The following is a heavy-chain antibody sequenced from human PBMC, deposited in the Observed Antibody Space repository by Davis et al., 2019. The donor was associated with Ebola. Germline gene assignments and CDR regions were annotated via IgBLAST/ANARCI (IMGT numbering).Heavy chain of an antibody. J-gene: IGHJ5*02. D-gene: IGHD3-22*01. Sequence: GGSLRLSCAASGFTFSSYGMHWVRQAQGKGLEWVAVISYDGSNKYYADSVKGRFTISRDNSKNTLYLQMNSLRAEDTAVYYCARDTGYDSSGYHNWFDPWGQGTLVTVSS. V-gene: IGHV3-30*03. CDR3: ARDTGYDSSGYHNWFDP. CDR2: ISYDGSNK. CDR1: GFTFSSYG.